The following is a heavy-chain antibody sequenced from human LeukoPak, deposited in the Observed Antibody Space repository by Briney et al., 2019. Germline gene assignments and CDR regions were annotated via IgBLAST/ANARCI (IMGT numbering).Heavy chain of an antibody. J-gene: IGHJ4*02. Sequence: TSQTLSLTCTVSGCSISSGGYYWSWIRQHPGKGLEWIGYIYYSGSTYYNPSLKSRVTISVDTSKNQFSLKLSSVTAADTAVYYCAREGSSWYGQSFDYWGQGTLVTVSS. D-gene: IGHD6-13*01. CDR2: IYYSGST. CDR3: AREGSSWYGQSFDY. V-gene: IGHV4-31*03. CDR1: GCSISSGGYY.